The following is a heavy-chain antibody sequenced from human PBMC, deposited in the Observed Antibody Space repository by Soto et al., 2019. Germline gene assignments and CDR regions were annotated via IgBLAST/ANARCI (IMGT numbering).Heavy chain of an antibody. D-gene: IGHD6-6*01. CDR1: GFTFSSYA. Sequence: PGGSLRLSCAASGFTFSSYAMHWVRQAPGKGLEWVAVISYDGSNKYYADSVKGRFTISRDNSKNTLYLQMNSLRAEDTAVYYCARDRLQLVSFYFDYWGQGTLVTVSS. CDR3: ARDRLQLVSFYFDY. J-gene: IGHJ4*02. CDR2: ISYDGSNK. V-gene: IGHV3-30-3*01.